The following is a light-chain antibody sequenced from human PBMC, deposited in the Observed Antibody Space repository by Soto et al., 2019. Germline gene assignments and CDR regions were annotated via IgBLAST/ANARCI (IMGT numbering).Light chain of an antibody. J-gene: IGKJ4*01. CDR3: QHHHSYLARP. CDR2: AAS. CDR1: QSIRND. Sequence: DIQMTQAPSSLSASVGDRVTITCRASQSIRNDLCWYQQKPGKAPKRLIYAASTLQNGVPSRFSGSGSGTEFTLPISSLQPEDVATDYCQHHHSYLARPFGGGTTVAIK. V-gene: IGKV1-17*01.